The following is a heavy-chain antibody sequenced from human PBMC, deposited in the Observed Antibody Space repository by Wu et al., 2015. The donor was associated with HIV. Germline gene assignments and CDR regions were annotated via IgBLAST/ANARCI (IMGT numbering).Heavy chain of an antibody. CDR1: GYTFTGYY. D-gene: IGHD6-13*01. CDR2: INPKNGGT. CDR3: ARDSSSWYPPNSFDP. J-gene: IGHJ5*02. Sequence: VQLVQSGAGVKKPGASVKVSCKASGYTFTGYYIHWVRQAPGQGLEWMGWINPKNGGTKYAQKFQGRVTMTRDTSIITAYMELSRLTSDDTAVFYCARDSSSWYPPNSFDPWGQGTLVTVSS. V-gene: IGHV1-2*02.